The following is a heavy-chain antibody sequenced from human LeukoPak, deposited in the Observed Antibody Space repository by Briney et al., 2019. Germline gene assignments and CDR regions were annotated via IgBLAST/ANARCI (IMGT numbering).Heavy chain of an antibody. D-gene: IGHD6-19*01. CDR2: IYHSGST. CDR3: AREGSDWDPFDY. CDR1: GGSIKSNNW. J-gene: IGHJ4*02. Sequence: SGTLSLTCAVSGGSIKSNNWWSWVRQPPGKGLEWIGEIYHSGSTNYNPSLESRVTVSVDKSKNQFSLDLSSVTAADTAVYYCAREGSDWDPFDYWGQGTLVTVSS. V-gene: IGHV4-4*02.